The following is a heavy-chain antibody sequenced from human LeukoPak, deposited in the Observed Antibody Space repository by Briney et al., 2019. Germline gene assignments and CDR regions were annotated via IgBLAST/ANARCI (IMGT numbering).Heavy chain of an antibody. V-gene: IGHV3-23*01. D-gene: IGHD2-21*02. J-gene: IGHJ4*02. CDR3: ANADIVVVTAISFDY. Sequence: GSLTLTCAASGFTFSSYALSWVRQAPATGLEWVSVSSGGGGSTYYADSVKGRFTISRDNSKNTLYLQMNSLRAEDTAVYYCANADIVVVTAISFDYWGQGTLVTVSS. CDR2: SSGGGGST. CDR1: GFTFSSYA.